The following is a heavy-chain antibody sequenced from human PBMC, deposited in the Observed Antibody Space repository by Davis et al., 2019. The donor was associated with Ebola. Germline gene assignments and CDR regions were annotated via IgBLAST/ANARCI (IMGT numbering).Heavy chain of an antibody. CDR2: ISSSSSYI. D-gene: IGHD3-22*01. Sequence: GESLKISCAASGFTFSSYSMNWVRQAPGKGLEWVSSISSSSSYIYYADSVKGRFTISRDNAKNSLYLQMNSLRAEDTAVYYCARDHPHYYDSSGDAFDIWGQGTMVTVSS. CDR1: GFTFSSYS. CDR3: ARDHPHYYDSSGDAFDI. J-gene: IGHJ3*02. V-gene: IGHV3-21*01.